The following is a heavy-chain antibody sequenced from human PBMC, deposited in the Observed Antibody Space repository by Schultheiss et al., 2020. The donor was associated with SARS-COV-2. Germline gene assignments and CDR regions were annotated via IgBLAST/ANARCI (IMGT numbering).Heavy chain of an antibody. Sequence: GGSLRLSCAASGFTFSSYSMNWVRQAPGKGLEWVSSISSSSSYIYYADSVKGRFTISRDNAKNSLYLQVNSLRAEDTAVSYCARQRYCSSTSCYGVHTPSDAFDILVQGTIVTVS. D-gene: IGHD2-2*01. CDR2: ISSSSSYI. CDR1: GFTFSSYS. CDR3: ARQRYCSSTSCYGVHTPSDAFDI. V-gene: IGHV3-21*01. J-gene: IGHJ3*02.